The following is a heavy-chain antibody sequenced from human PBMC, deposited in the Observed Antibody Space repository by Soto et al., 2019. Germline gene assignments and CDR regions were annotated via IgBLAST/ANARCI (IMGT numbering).Heavy chain of an antibody. CDR1: GGSITSTSYY. D-gene: IGHD2-21*01. V-gene: IGHV4-39*06. CDR3: ARGAPGPIPNCYFDL. J-gene: IGHJ5*02. CDR2: IYFSGTA. Sequence: RLQLQESGPGLVKPSATLSLNCSVSGGSITSTSYYWGWIRQSPGKGLEWLGNIYFSGTAYSTPSLRSRVTMSIDTSKNQFSLQLNSLTAADTAVYYCARGAPGPIPNCYFDLWGQGTLVTDSS.